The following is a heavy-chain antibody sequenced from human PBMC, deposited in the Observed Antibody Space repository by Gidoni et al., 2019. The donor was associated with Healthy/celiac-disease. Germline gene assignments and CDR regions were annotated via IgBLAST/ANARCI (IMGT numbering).Heavy chain of an antibody. V-gene: IGHV3-30-3*01. CDR2: ISYDGSNK. Sequence: QVQLVESGGGVVQPGRSLRLSCAASGFPFSSYAMHWVRQAPGKGLEWVAVISYDGSNKYYADSVKGRFTISRDNSKNTLYLQMNSLRAEDTAVYYCAREGNIVATITRYYYYYYGMDVWGQGTTVTVSS. CDR1: GFPFSSYA. J-gene: IGHJ6*02. CDR3: AREGNIVATITRYYYYYYGMDV. D-gene: IGHD5-12*01.